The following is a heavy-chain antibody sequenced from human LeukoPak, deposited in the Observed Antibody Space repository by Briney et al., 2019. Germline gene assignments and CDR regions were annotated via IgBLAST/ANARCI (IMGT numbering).Heavy chain of an antibody. CDR1: GFTVSSYA. CDR2: ISSDGSNK. V-gene: IGHV3-30*04. J-gene: IGHJ4*02. Sequence: GGSLRLSCVASGFTVSSYAMHWVRQAPGKGLEWVAVISSDGSNKYYADSVKGRFTISRDNSKNTLYLQMNSLRAEDTAVYYCARGYDSSGYYFDYWGQGTLVTVSS. CDR3: ARGYDSSGYYFDY. D-gene: IGHD3-22*01.